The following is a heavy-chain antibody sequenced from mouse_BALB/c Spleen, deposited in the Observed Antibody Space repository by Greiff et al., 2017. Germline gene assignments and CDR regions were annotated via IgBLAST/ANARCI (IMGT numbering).Heavy chain of an antibody. CDR3: ARRHYYGSSDWYFDV. D-gene: IGHD1-1*01. V-gene: IGHV5-12-1*01. Sequence: EVKLMESGGGLVKPGGSLKLSCAASGFAFSSYDMSWVRQTPEKRLEWVAYISSGGGSTYYPDTVKGRFTISRDNAKNTLYLQMSSLKSEDTAMYYCARRHYYGSSDWYFDVWGAGTTVTVSS. CDR2: ISSGGGST. CDR1: GFAFSSYD. J-gene: IGHJ1*01.